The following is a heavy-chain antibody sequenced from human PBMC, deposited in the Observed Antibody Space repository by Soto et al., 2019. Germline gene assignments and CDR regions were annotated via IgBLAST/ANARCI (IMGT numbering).Heavy chain of an antibody. V-gene: IGHV3-33*01. CDR2: IWSDGNNK. Sequence: QVQLVESGGGVVQPGRSLRLSCAASGFTFNTYGFHWVRQAPGKGLEWVAVIWSDGNNKYYADSVKGRFTISSDSSKNTLYLQRNSLRVEDTAVYYCARIQLDTIMALDYWGQGTLVTVSS. J-gene: IGHJ4*02. CDR3: ARIQLDTIMALDY. CDR1: GFTFNTYG. D-gene: IGHD1-1*01.